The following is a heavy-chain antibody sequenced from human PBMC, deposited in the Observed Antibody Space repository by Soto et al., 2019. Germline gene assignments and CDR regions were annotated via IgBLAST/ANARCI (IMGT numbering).Heavy chain of an antibody. CDR3: AHSRLLLWFGEGYFDY. V-gene: IGHV2-5*02. J-gene: IGHJ4*02. D-gene: IGHD3-10*01. CDR2: IYWDDDK. CDR1: GFSLSTSGVG. Sequence: QITLKESGPTLVKPTQTLTLTCTFSGFSLSTSGVGVGWIRQPPGKALEWLALIYWDDDKRYSPSLKSRLTITKDFSKNQVVLTMTKMDPVDTATYYCAHSRLLLWFGEGYFDYWGQGTLVTVSS.